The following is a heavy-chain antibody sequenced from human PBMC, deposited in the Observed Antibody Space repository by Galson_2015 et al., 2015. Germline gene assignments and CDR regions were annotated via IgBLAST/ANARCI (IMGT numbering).Heavy chain of an antibody. CDR3: ASGGRAFDF. Sequence: TLSLTCTVYGGSISSRGYYWNWIRQHPGKGLEWIGHIYYSGSAYYNPSLKSRVTISVDTSKNKFSLKLSSVTAADTAVYYCASGGRAFDFWGQGTMVTVSS. J-gene: IGHJ3*01. CDR1: GGSISSRGYY. CDR2: IYYSGSA. V-gene: IGHV4-31*03.